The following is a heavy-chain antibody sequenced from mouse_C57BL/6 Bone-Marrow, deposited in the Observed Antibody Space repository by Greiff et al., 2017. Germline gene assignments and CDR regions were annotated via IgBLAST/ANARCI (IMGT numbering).Heavy chain of an antibody. Sequence: VQLKQSGPGLVKPSQSLSLTCSVTGYSITSGYYWNWIRQFPGNKLEWMGYISYDGSNNYNPSLKNRISITRDTSKNQFFLKLNSVTTEDTATYYCARYGNYDWYFDVWGTGTTVTVSS. CDR2: ISYDGSN. CDR1: GYSITSGYY. V-gene: IGHV3-6*01. J-gene: IGHJ1*03. D-gene: IGHD2-10*02. CDR3: ARYGNYDWYFDV.